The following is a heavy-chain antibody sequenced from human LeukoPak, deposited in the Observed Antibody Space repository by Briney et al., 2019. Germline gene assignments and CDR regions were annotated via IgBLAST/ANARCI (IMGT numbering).Heavy chain of an antibody. CDR1: GFTFDDYA. V-gene: IGHV3-9*01. CDR2: ISWNSGSI. J-gene: IGHJ4*02. D-gene: IGHD1-26*01. Sequence: GGSLRLSCAPSGFTFDDYATHWVLQAPGNGLGRGSGISWNSGSIGYADYVKGRFTISRDNAKNSLYLQMKSLRAEDTALYYCAKDSGPSVGNIDYWGQGTLVTVSS. CDR3: AKDSGPSVGNIDY.